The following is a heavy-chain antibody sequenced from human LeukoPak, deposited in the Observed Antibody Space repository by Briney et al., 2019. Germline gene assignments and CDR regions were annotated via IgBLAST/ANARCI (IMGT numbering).Heavy chain of an antibody. V-gene: IGHV4-34*01. CDR2: INHSGST. J-gene: IGHJ5*02. D-gene: IGHD3-16*02. Sequence: SETLSLTCAVYGGSFSGYYWSWIRQPPGKGLEWIGEINHSGSTNYNPSLKSRVTISVDTSKNQFSLKLSSVTAADTAVYYCARGRYYDYVWGGYRPNYNWFDPWGQGTLVTVSS. CDR3: ARGRYYDYVWGGYRPNYNWFDP. CDR1: GGSFSGYY.